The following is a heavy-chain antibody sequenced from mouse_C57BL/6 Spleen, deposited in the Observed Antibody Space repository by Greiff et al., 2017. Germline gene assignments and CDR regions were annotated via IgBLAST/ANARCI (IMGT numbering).Heavy chain of an antibody. CDR2: IDPSDSYT. Sequence: QVQLQQPGAELVMPGASVKLSCKASGYTFTSYWMHWVKQRPGQGLEWIGEIDPSDSYTNYNQKFKGKSTLTVDKSSSTAYMQLSSLTSDDSSVYYSARRGGVDGYPFAYWGQGTLVTVSA. CDR1: GYTFTSYW. V-gene: IGHV1-69*01. J-gene: IGHJ3*01. CDR3: ARRGGVDGYPFAY. D-gene: IGHD2-3*01.